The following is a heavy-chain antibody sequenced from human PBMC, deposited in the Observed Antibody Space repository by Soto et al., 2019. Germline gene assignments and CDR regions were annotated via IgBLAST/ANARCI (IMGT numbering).Heavy chain of an antibody. V-gene: IGHV5-10-1*01. Sequence: GESLKISCKGSGYSFTKYWISWVRQMPGKGLEWMGRIDPSDSYINYSPSFQGHVTISADKSINTAYLQWSSLRASDTAIYYCARHYICRGGDCYYYGMDVWGQGTTVTVSS. CDR1: GYSFTKYW. CDR2: IDPSDSYI. D-gene: IGHD3-16*01. CDR3: ARHYICRGGDCYYYGMDV. J-gene: IGHJ6*02.